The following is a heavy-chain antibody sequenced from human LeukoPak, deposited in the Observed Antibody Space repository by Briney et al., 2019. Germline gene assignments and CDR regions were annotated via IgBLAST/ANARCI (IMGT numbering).Heavy chain of an antibody. J-gene: IGHJ4*02. CDR1: GFTFSSYA. CDR3: ASMRGYFEY. CDR2: ITGTSDRT. Sequence: PGGSLRLSCAASGFTFSSYAMSWVRQAPGKGLEWVSAITGTSDRTYYADSVKGRFTISRDNSKNTLYLQMNSLRAEDTAVYYCASMRGYFEYWVQGTLVSVSS. V-gene: IGHV3-23*01.